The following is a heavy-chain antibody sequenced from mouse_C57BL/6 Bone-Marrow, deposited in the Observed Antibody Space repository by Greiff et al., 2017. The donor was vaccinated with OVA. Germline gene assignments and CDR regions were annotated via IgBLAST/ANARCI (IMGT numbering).Heavy chain of an antibody. D-gene: IGHD2-2*01. CDR1: GYSITSGYY. V-gene: IGHV3-6*01. CDR2: ISYDGSN. Sequence: DVKLQESGPGLVNPSQSLSLTCSVTGYSITSGYYWNWIRQFPGNKLEWMGYISYDGSNNYNPSLKNRISITRYTSKNQFFLKLNSVTTEDTATYYCAREGGYDVRNAMDYWGQGTSVTVSS. J-gene: IGHJ4*01. CDR3: AREGGYDVRNAMDY.